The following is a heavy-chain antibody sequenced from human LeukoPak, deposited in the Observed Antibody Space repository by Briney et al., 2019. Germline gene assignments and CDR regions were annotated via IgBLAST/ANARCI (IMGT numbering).Heavy chain of an antibody. CDR1: GYTFTSYY. Sequence: ASVKVSCKASGYTFTSYYMHWVRQAPGQGLEWMGIIIPSGGSTSYAQKFQGRVTMTRDMSTSTVYMELSSLRSEDTAVYYCARPRYPKSDAFDIWGQGTMVTVSS. J-gene: IGHJ3*02. CDR2: IIPSGGST. D-gene: IGHD3-16*02. CDR3: ARPRYPKSDAFDI. V-gene: IGHV1-46*01.